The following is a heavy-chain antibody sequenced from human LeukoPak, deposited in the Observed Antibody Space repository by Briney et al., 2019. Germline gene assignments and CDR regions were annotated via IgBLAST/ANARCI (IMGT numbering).Heavy chain of an antibody. CDR2: INHSGST. CDR3: ARGVYYYGMDV. CDR1: GGSFSGYY. V-gene: IGHV4-34*01. J-gene: IGHJ6*02. Sequence: SETLSLTCAVYGGSFSGYYWSWIRQPPGKGLEWIGEINHSGSTNYNPFLKSRVTISVDTSKNQFSLKLSSVTAADTAVYYCARGVYYYGMDVWGQGTTVTVSS.